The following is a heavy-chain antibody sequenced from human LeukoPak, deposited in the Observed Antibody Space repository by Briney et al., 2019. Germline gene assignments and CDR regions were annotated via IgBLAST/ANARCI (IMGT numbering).Heavy chain of an antibody. CDR1: GFTFSNYG. CDR3: AKTYYSSRAHYYYYYYMDV. CDR2: ISGSGDST. J-gene: IGHJ6*03. D-gene: IGHD3-10*01. V-gene: IGHV3-23*01. Sequence: GGSLRLSCAASGFTFSNYGMSWVRQAPGKGLEWVSGISGSGDSTFYADAVKGRFTISRDNSKNTRYLQMNSLRAEDTAVYYCAKTYYSSRAHYYYYYYMDVWGKGTTVTISS.